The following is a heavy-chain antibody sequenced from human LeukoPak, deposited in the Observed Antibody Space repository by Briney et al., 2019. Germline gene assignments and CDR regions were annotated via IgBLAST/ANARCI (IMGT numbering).Heavy chain of an antibody. V-gene: IGHV1-69*05. Sequence: SVKVSCKASGGTFSSYAISWVRQAPGQGLEWMGGIIPIFGTANYAQKFQGRVTITTDESTSTAYMELSSLRSEDTAVYYCARGGLGYCSSTSCENDAFDIWGQGTMVTVSS. CDR2: IIPIFGTA. D-gene: IGHD2-2*01. CDR1: GGTFSSYA. J-gene: IGHJ3*02. CDR3: ARGGLGYCSSTSCENDAFDI.